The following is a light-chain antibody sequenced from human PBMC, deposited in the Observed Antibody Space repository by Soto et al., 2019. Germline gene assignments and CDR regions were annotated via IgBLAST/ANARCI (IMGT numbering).Light chain of an antibody. J-gene: IGKJ4*01. CDR2: AAS. Sequence: AIRMTQSPSSFSASTGDRVTITCRASKGISSYLAWYQQKPGKAPKLLIYAASTLQSGFPSRFSGSGSGTDFTLTISCLQSEDFATSYCQQYYSYPLTFGGGTKVEIK. V-gene: IGKV1-8*01. CDR3: QQYYSYPLT. CDR1: KGISSY.